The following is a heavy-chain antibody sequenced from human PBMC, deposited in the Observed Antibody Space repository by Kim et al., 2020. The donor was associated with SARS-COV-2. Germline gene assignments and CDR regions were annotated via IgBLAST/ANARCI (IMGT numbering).Heavy chain of an antibody. CDR3: ARLVDCSSTSCPFDP. V-gene: IGHV4-30-4*01. J-gene: IGHJ5*02. CDR2: IYYSGST. CDR1: GGSISSGDYY. Sequence: SETLSLTCTVSGGSISSGDYYWSWIRQPPGKGLEWIGYIYYSGSTYYNPSLKSRVTISVDTSKNQFSLKLSSVTAADTAVYYCARLVDCSSTSCPFDPWGQGTLVTVSS. D-gene: IGHD2-2*01.